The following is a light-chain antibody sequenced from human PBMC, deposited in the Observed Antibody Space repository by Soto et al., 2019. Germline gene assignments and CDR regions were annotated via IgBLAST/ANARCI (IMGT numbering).Light chain of an antibody. J-gene: IGLJ1*01. V-gene: IGLV2-14*01. CDR2: DVS. Sequence: SALTQPASVSGSPGQSLTISCTGTSSDVGGYNYVSWYQQHPGKAPKLMIYDVSNRPSGVSNRFSGSKSGNTASLTISGLQAEDEADYYCSSYTSSSTLYVFGTGTKLTVL. CDR3: SSYTSSSTLYV. CDR1: SSDVGGYNY.